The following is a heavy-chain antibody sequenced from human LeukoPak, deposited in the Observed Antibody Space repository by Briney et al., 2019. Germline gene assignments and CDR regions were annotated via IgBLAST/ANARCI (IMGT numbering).Heavy chain of an antibody. D-gene: IGHD1-20*01. J-gene: IGHJ3*02. CDR3: ARDRYNWNDGRAFDI. CDR1: GFTFSTYA. CDR2: IGGSGDFT. Sequence: ETGGSLGLSCAASGFTFSTYAMSWVRQAPGKGLEWVSAIGGSGDFTYYAEYVRGRFTISRDNAKNSLYLQMNSLRAEDTAVYYCARDRYNWNDGRAFDIWGQGTMVTVSS. V-gene: IGHV3-23*01.